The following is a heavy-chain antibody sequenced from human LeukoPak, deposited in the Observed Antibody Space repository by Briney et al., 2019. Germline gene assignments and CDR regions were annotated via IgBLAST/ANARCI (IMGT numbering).Heavy chain of an antibody. D-gene: IGHD3-22*01. CDR1: GFTLSSYW. CDR2: ISYDGSRT. J-gene: IGHJ4*02. CDR3: ARGYVYYYDSSGHPGFDY. V-gene: IGHV3-74*01. Sequence: GGSLRLSCAASGFTLSSYWLHWVRQAPGKGLVWASRISYDGSRTNYAGSVKGRFTISRDNTKNMLYLQMNSLRAEDTAVYFCARGYVYYYDSSGHPGFDYWGQGTLVTVSS.